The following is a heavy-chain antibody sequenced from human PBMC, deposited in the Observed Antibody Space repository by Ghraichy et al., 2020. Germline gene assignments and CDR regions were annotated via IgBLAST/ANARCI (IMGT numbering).Heavy chain of an antibody. CDR3: ARAGDGRSTSCYHDY. Sequence: SETLSLTCTVSGGSISSYYWSWIRQSPGKGLEWIGYIYYTGSTNYNPSLKSRVTISVDTAKNQFSLKLSSITAADTAVYYYARAGDGRSTSCYHDYWGQGTLVTVSS. CDR1: GGSISSYY. V-gene: IGHV4-59*01. CDR2: IYYTGST. J-gene: IGHJ4*02. D-gene: IGHD2-2*01.